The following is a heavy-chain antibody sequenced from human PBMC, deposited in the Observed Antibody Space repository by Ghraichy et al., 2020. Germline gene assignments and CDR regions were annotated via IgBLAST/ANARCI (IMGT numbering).Heavy chain of an antibody. CDR3: ARRIVVVPAAIAGEDYYYYGMDV. D-gene: IGHD2-2*02. CDR2: IYYSGST. Sequence: SETLSLTCTVSGGSISSSSYYWGWIRQPPGKGLEWIGSIYYSGSTYYNPSLKSRVTISVDTSKNQFSLKLSSVTAADTAVYYCARRIVVVPAAIAGEDYYYYGMDVWGQGTTVTVSS. CDR1: GGSISSSSYY. V-gene: IGHV4-39*01. J-gene: IGHJ6*02.